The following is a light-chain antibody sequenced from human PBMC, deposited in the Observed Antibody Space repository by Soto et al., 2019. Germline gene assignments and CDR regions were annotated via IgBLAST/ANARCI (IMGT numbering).Light chain of an antibody. J-gene: IGKJ1*01. CDR1: QSISNW. CDR2: KAS. CDR3: QQYNSYWT. Sequence: DIQMTQSPSTLSASVGDRVTITCRASQSISNWLAWYQQKPGKASKLLIYKASSLESGVPSRFSGSGSGTEFTLTISSLQPDDFATYYCQQYNSYWTFGQGTKVDIK. V-gene: IGKV1-5*03.